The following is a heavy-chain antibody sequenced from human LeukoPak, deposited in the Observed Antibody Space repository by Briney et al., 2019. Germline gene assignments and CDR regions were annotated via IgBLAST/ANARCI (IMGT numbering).Heavy chain of an antibody. Sequence: ASVKVSCKASGYTFTGYYMHWVRQAPGKGLEWMGGFDPEDGETIYAQKFQGRITMTEDTFTDTAYMELSSLRSEDTAMYYCATVRTYYYDSSGYRSEKFDYWGQGTLVTVSS. V-gene: IGHV1-24*01. CDR2: FDPEDGET. CDR3: ATVRTYYYDSSGYRSEKFDY. J-gene: IGHJ4*02. CDR1: GYTFTGYY. D-gene: IGHD3-22*01.